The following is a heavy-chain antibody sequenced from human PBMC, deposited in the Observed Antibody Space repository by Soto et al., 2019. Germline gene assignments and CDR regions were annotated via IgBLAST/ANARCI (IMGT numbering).Heavy chain of an antibody. Sequence: QLQLQESGPGLVKPSETLSLTCTVSGGSISSSSYYWGWIRQPPGKGLEWIGSIYYSGSTYYNPSLKSRVTISVDTSKNQFSLKLSSVTAADTAVYYCARLGGIPYYFDYWGQGTLVTVSS. CDR3: ARLGGIPYYFDY. D-gene: IGHD3-16*01. CDR1: GGSISSSSYY. CDR2: IYYSGST. J-gene: IGHJ4*02. V-gene: IGHV4-39*01.